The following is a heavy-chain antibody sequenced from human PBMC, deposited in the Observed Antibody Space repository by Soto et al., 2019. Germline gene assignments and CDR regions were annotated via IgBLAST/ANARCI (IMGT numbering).Heavy chain of an antibody. V-gene: IGHV3-74*01. CDR2: INSDGSST. Sequence: EVQLVESGGGLVQLGGSLRLSCAASGFIFSNSWMHWVRQAPGKGLVWVSRINSDGSSTDYADSVKGRFTISRDNAKNTLYLQMNSLRAEDTALYYCARDWSGPGNSAYYYYNMDVWGKGTTVTVSS. J-gene: IGHJ6*03. D-gene: IGHD3-3*01. CDR1: GFIFSNSW. CDR3: ARDWSGPGNSAYYYYNMDV.